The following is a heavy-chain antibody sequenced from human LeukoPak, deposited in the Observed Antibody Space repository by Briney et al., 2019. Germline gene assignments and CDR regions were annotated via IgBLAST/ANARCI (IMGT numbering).Heavy chain of an antibody. D-gene: IGHD3-10*01. CDR1: GGSIISGGDS. CDR3: ARAGEYYYGSGSYQAGPFDY. Sequence: TLSLTCAVSGGSIISGGDSWSWIRQPPGKGLEWIGYTYHSGSTYYNPSLKSRFTISVDRSKNQFSLKLSSVTAADTAVYYCARAGEYYYGSGSYQAGPFDYWGQGTLVTVSS. V-gene: IGHV4-30-2*01. J-gene: IGHJ4*02. CDR2: TYHSGST.